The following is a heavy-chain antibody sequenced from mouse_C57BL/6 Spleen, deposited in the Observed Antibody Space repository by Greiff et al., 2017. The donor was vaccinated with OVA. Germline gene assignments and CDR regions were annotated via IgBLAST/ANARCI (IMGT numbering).Heavy chain of an antibody. Sequence: VQLKESGPVLVKPGASVKMSCTASGYTFTDYYMNWVKQSHGKSLEWIGVINPYNGGTSYNQKFKGKATLTVDKSSSTAYMELNSLTSEDSAVYYCARGYNSNSFMDYWGQGTSVTVSS. J-gene: IGHJ4*01. D-gene: IGHD2-5*01. CDR1: GYTFTDYY. V-gene: IGHV1-19*01. CDR3: ARGYNSNSFMDY. CDR2: INPYNGGT.